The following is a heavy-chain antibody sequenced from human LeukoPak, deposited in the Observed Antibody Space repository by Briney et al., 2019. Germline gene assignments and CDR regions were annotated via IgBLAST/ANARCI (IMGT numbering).Heavy chain of an antibody. CDR2: IKQDGSEE. CDR1: GFTFSIYW. Sequence: GGSLRLSCAASGFTFSIYWMSWVRQAPGKGLEWVANIKQDGSEEYYVDSVKGRFTISRDNAKNSLYLQMNSLRAEDTAVYYCARDRDDYGDYEHDYWGQGTLVTVSS. D-gene: IGHD4-17*01. V-gene: IGHV3-7*01. CDR3: ARDRDDYGDYEHDY. J-gene: IGHJ4*02.